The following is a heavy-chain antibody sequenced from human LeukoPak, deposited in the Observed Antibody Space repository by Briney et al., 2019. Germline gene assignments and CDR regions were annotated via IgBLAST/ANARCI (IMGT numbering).Heavy chain of an antibody. Sequence: GGSLRLSCAASGFTVSSNDMSWVRQAPGKGLECISAIYSGGSTDYADSVKGRLTISRDNSKNTLYLQMNSLRAEDTAVYYCAGCGGDCSTSDYWGQGTLVTVSS. V-gene: IGHV3-53*01. D-gene: IGHD2-21*02. CDR3: AGCGGDCSTSDY. CDR1: GFTVSSND. CDR2: IYSGGST. J-gene: IGHJ4*02.